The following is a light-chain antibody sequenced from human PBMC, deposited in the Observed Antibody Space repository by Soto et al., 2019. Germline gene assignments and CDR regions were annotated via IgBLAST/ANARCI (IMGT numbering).Light chain of an antibody. CDR2: SNN. Sequence: QSVMTQPPSASGTPGVRVTISCSGSSSNFAVNTVNWYQQVPGTAPKRLIYSNNQRPSGVPHRFSASKSVTSASLAISGLQSEDEAEYFCSTWDDSLNGPVFGGGTKLTVL. J-gene: IGLJ3*02. CDR1: SSNFAVNT. CDR3: STWDDSLNGPV. V-gene: IGLV1-44*01.